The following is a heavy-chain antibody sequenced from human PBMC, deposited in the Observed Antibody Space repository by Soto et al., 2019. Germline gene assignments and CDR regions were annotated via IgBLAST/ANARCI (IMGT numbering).Heavy chain of an antibody. CDR2: MYNTGST. CDR3: AKDFRYDIVATNWFDP. Sequence: PSETLSLTCTVSGGSISSYYWSWIRQPPGKGLEWIGYMYNTGSTIYNPSLKSRVTISVDTSKNQFSLKMNSVTAADTAVYYCAKDFRYDIVATNWFDPWGQGTLVTVSS. J-gene: IGHJ5*02. D-gene: IGHD5-12*01. CDR1: GGSISSYY. V-gene: IGHV4-59*01.